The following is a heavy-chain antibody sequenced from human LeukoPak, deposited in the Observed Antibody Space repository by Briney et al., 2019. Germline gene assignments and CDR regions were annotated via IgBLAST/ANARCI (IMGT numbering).Heavy chain of an antibody. CDR3: AREGGLQLGAFDI. J-gene: IGHJ3*02. CDR1: GGSISSYY. V-gene: IGHV4-59*01. D-gene: IGHD5-24*01. CDR2: IYYSGST. Sequence: PSETLSLTCTVSGGSISSYYWSCIRQPPGKGLERIGYIYYSGSTNYNPSLKSRVTISVDTSKHQFSLKLSSVTAADTAVYYCAREGGLQLGAFDIWGQGTMVTVSS.